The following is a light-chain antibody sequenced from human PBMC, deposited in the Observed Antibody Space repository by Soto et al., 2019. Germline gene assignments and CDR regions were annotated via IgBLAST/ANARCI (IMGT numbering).Light chain of an antibody. V-gene: IGKV3-20*01. CDR2: GAS. CDR3: QQYGSSPDT. Sequence: EIVLTQSPGTLSLSPGERATLSCRASQSVSSSYLAWYQQKPGQAPRLLIYGASSRATGIPDRFSGSWSGTDFTLTISRLEPEDFAVYYCQQYGSSPDTFGQGTKLEIK. J-gene: IGKJ2*01. CDR1: QSVSSSY.